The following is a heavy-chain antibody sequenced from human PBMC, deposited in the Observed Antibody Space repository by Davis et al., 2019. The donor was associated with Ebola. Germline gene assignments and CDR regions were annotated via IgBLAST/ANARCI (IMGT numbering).Heavy chain of an antibody. CDR3: TRAVWSGYSRGAFDI. CDR2: IYSGGGT. Sequence: PGGSLRLSCAVSGFTVSSNYMSWVRQAPGKGLEWVSVIYSGGGTYYADSVKGRFTISRDNSKNTVYLQMNSLGVEDTAVYFCTRAVWSGYSRGAFDIWGQGTMVTVSS. CDR1: GFTVSSNY. J-gene: IGHJ3*02. D-gene: IGHD3-3*01. V-gene: IGHV3-53*01.